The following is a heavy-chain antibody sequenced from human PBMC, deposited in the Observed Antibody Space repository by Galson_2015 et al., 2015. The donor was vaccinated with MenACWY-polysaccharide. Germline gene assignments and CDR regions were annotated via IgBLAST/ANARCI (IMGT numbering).Heavy chain of an antibody. CDR1: DYSIRSGYF. V-gene: IGHV4-38-2*01. CDR3: ARVEKYSGSFYILY. Sequence: QVQLQESGPGLVKPSETLSLTCAVSDYSIRSGYFWGWIRQPPGKGLEWIASIFHSGTTYYNPSLKSRVTISVDTSKTQFSLKLSSVTAADTAVYYCARVEKYSGSFYILYWGQGTLVTVSS. J-gene: IGHJ4*02. CDR2: IFHSGTT. D-gene: IGHD1-26*01.